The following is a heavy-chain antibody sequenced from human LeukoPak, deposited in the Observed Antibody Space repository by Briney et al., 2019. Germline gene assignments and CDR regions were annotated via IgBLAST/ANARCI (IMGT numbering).Heavy chain of an antibody. CDR2: VSYSGDT. J-gene: IGHJ4*02. D-gene: IGHD1-26*01. V-gene: IGHV4-59*11. Sequence: SETLSLTCTVPGGSISGHFWSWIRQPPGKGLEWIGFVSYSGDTNYSPSFNGRVTISLDTSKILFSLHLNSVTAADTPVYFCGRGGASSRYFGCWSQGTLVT. CDR1: GGSISGHF. CDR3: GRGGASSRYFGC.